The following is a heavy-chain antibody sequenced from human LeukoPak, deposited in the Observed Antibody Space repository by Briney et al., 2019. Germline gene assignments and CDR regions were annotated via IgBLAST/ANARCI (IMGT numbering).Heavy chain of an antibody. Sequence: PSETLSLTCTVSGGSISSGDYYWSWIRQPPGRGLEWIGYIWRSDHTNYNPSLKSRVTMSLDKSKNQFSLKLSSVTAADTAVYYCARDPHCSSTNCPFDFWGQGTLVIVSS. D-gene: IGHD2-2*01. J-gene: IGHJ4*02. CDR1: GGSISSGDYY. V-gene: IGHV4-39*07. CDR2: IWRSDHT. CDR3: ARDPHCSSTNCPFDF.